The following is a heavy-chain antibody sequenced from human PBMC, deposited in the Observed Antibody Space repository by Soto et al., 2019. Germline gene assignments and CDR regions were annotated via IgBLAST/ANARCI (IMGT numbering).Heavy chain of an antibody. CDR1: GGTFSSYA. CDR3: ARVPWVVTAFPSGAFDI. CDR2: IIPIFGTA. Sequence: QVQLVQSGAEVKKPGSSVKVSCKASGGTFSSYAISWVRQAPGQGLEWMGGIIPIFGTANYAQKFQGRVTIPGDESTSKAYRELSSLRSEDTAVYYCARVPWVVTAFPSGAFDIWGQGTMVTVSS. D-gene: IGHD2-21*02. J-gene: IGHJ3*02. V-gene: IGHV1-69*12.